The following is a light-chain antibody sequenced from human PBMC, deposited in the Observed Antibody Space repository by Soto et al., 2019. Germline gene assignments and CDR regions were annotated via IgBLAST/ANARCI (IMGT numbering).Light chain of an antibody. CDR1: SSDDGGYNF. CDR2: NVY. Sequence: QSALTQPASVSGSPGQSITISCTGTSSDDGGYNFVSWYQQHPGKAPKLMLYNVYDRPSGIYHRFSGSRSGNTASLTISGXXXXXXXXXXCNSYTSSSTLVFGGGTKLTV. V-gene: IGLV2-14*03. J-gene: IGLJ2*01. CDR3: NSYTSSSTLV.